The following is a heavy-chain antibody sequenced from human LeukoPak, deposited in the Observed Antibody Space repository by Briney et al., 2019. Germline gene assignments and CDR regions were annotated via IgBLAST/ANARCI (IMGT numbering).Heavy chain of an antibody. CDR2: IYYSGTT. Sequence: SETLSLTCTVSGGSVSGGSYYWTWIRQPPGKGLEWIGYIYYSGTTNYNPSLKSRVTISVDTSKNQFSLKLGSVTAADTAVYYCARVGIAVASPFFDYWGQGTLVTVSS. CDR3: ARVGIAVASPFFDY. J-gene: IGHJ4*02. D-gene: IGHD6-19*01. CDR1: GGSVSGGSYY. V-gene: IGHV4-61*01.